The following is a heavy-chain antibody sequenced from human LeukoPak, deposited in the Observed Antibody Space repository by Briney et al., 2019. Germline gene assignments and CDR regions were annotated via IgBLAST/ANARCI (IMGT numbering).Heavy chain of an antibody. Sequence: ASVKVSCKASGYTFTSYDINWVRQATGQGLEWMGWMNPNSGNTGYAQKFQGRVTMTRNTSISTAYMELSSLKASDTAMYYCARHRYCSGGSCYRDAFDIWGQGTMVTVSS. CDR3: ARHRYCSGGSCYRDAFDI. J-gene: IGHJ3*02. CDR1: GYTFTSYD. CDR2: MNPNSGNT. D-gene: IGHD2-15*01. V-gene: IGHV1-8*01.